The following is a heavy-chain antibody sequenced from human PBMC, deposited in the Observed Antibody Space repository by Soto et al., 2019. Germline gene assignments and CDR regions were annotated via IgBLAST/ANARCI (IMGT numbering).Heavy chain of an antibody. J-gene: IGHJ4*02. D-gene: IGHD3-10*01. CDR2: ISYDGSNK. Sequence: GSLRLSCAASGFTFSSYAMHWVRQAPGKGLEWVAVISYDGSNKYYADSVKGRFTISRDNSKNTLYLQMNSLRAGDTAVYYCARDLGRRKLLWFGELSGFDYWGQGTLVTVSS. V-gene: IGHV3-30-3*01. CDR1: GFTFSSYA. CDR3: ARDLGRRKLLWFGELSGFDY.